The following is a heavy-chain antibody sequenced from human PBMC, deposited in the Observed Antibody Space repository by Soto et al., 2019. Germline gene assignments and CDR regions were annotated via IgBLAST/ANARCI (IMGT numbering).Heavy chain of an antibody. Sequence: EVQLLESGGGLVQPGGSLRLSCAASGFTFSRFAMSWVRQAPGKGLEWVSAISGSGGSTYYAVSVKGRLTISRDNSKTTLFLQMNSLRAEDTAVYYCARREGYNWNYEDYWGQGTLVTVSS. D-gene: IGHD1-7*01. J-gene: IGHJ4*02. V-gene: IGHV3-23*01. CDR1: GFTFSRFA. CDR2: ISGSGGST. CDR3: ARREGYNWNYEDY.